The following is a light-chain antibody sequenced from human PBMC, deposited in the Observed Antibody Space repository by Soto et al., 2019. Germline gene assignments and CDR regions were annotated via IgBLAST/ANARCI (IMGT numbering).Light chain of an antibody. J-gene: IGKJ4*01. CDR1: QTVGKNY. CDR2: DAS. CDR3: QQYAYSPLT. Sequence: EIVLTQSPGTLSLSPGEGATLSCRASQTVGKNYLGWYQQKPGQAPRLLIYDASSRATGIPDRFSGGGSGTDFTLTISRLEPEDFAVYYCQQYAYSPLTFGGGTKVEIK. V-gene: IGKV3-20*01.